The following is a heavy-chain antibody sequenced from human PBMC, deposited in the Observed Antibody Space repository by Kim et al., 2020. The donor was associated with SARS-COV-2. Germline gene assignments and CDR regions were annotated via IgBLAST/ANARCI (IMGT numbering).Heavy chain of an antibody. D-gene: IGHD3-16*02. CDR2: ISSDGSTT. J-gene: IGHJ4*02. V-gene: IGHV3-74*01. CDR3: ARDNSYRFDY. Sequence: GGSLRLSCAASGFTFSSYWMYWVRQAPGKGLVWVSRISSDGSTTTYADSVKGRFTISRDNAKNTLFLQMNSLRDEDTAVYYCARDNSYRFDYWGQGTLVTVSS. CDR1: GFTFSSYW.